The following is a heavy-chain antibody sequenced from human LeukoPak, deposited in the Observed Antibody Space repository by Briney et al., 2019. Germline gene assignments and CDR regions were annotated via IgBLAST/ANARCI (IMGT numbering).Heavy chain of an antibody. V-gene: IGHV4-61*02. CDR1: GDSISSGSDY. J-gene: IGHJ4*02. CDR2: IYSSGST. Sequence: PSETLSLTCTVSGDSISSGSDYWSWIRQPVGKGLEWIGRIYSSGSTNYNPSLKSRVTISVDTSKNQFSLKLSSVTAADTAVYYCSIRRVATVVRGIWGQGTLVTVSS. D-gene: IGHD3-10*01. CDR3: SIRRVATVVRGI.